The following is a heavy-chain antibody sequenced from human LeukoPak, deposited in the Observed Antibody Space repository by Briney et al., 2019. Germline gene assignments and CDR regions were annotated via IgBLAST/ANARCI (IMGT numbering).Heavy chain of an antibody. V-gene: IGHV3-30*18. D-gene: IGHD6-19*01. CDR2: ISYDGSNK. CDR3: AKGAVAGMGVFDY. J-gene: IGHJ4*02. CDR1: GFTFSSYG. Sequence: GGSLRLSCAASGFTFSSYGMHWVRQAPGKGLEWAAVISYDGSNKYYADSVKGRFTISRDNSKNTLYLQMNSLRAEDTAVYYCAKGAVAGMGVFDYWGQGTLVTVSS.